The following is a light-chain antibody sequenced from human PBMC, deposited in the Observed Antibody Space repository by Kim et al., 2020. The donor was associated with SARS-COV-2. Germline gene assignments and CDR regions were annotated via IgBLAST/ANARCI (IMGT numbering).Light chain of an antibody. J-gene: IGKJ4*01. CDR1: QSLVYSDGNTY. CDR2: KVS. CDR3: LAGSPCPRVLA. Sequence: EVVLTQSPLSLAVTXGQPASISCRSSQSLVYSDGNTYLNWFQQRPGQSPRRLIFKVSNRDSGVPDRSSGSGSGTDFTLKISKVKAADGGVSSCLAGSPCPRVLAFGGGPRLEI. V-gene: IGKV2-30*01.